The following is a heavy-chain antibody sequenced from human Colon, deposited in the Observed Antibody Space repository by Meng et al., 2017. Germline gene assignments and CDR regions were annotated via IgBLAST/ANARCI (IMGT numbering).Heavy chain of an antibody. D-gene: IGHD4-17*01. CDR3: ARVRGETAAYGDYEGSFDY. CDR2: INTGNGDT. Sequence: QVQRVQSGADVKKPGASVKVSCKASGYTFTSYTMHWVRQAPGQRPEWMGWINTGNGDTKYSPSFQGRVTITADESTSTAYMELSSLRSEDTAVYYCARVRGETAAYGDYEGSFDYWGQGTLVTVSS. J-gene: IGHJ4*02. CDR1: GYTFTSYT. V-gene: IGHV1-3*04.